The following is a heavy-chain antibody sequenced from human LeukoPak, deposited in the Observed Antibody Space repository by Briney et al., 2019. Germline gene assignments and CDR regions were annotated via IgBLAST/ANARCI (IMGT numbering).Heavy chain of an antibody. CDR2: IIPIFGTA. D-gene: IGHD5-24*01. CDR1: GGTFSSYA. J-gene: IGHJ5*02. CDR3: ARGGDGYNSWFDP. V-gene: IGHV1-69*05. Sequence: SVKVSCKASGGTFSSYAISWVRQAPGQGLDWMGRIIPIFGTANYAQKFQGRVTITTDESTSTAYMELSSLRSEDTAVYYCARGGDGYNSWFDPWGQGTLVTVSP.